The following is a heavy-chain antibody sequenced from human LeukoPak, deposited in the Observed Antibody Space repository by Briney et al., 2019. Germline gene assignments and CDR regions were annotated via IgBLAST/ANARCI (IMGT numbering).Heavy chain of an antibody. CDR2: SSTSSSYI. CDR3: ATGGVHYYDSSADY. D-gene: IGHD3-22*01. J-gene: IGHJ4*02. Sequence: PGGSLRLSCAASGFTFSRHSMNWVRQAPGKGLEWVSSSSTSSSYIYYADSVKGRFTISRDNAKNSLYLQMNSLRGEDTAVYYCATGGVHYYDSSADYWGQGTLVTVSS. CDR1: GFTFSRHS. V-gene: IGHV3-21*01.